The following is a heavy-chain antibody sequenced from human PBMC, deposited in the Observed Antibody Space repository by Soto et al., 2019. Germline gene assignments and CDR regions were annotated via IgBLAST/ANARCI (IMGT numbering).Heavy chain of an antibody. J-gene: IGHJ4*02. D-gene: IGHD1-1*01. CDR1: GFTFSSYA. Sequence: EVQLLESGGGSVQPGGSLRLSCAASGFTFSSYAMHWVRRPPGKGLEWVSSISGSGDTAYYADSVKGRFSISIDSLVNTLYLQMNSLRAEDRAVYYCAKGRGQNWNVDYWGQGTLVTVSP. V-gene: IGHV3-23*01. CDR2: ISGSGDTA. CDR3: AKGRGQNWNVDY.